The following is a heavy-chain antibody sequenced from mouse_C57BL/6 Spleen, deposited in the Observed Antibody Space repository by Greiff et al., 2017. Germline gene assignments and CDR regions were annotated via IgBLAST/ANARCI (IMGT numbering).Heavy chain of an antibody. CDR3: TPDSSGPPWFAY. CDR2: IDPEDGDT. Sequence: VQLQQSGAELVRPGASVKLSCTASGFNIKDYYMHWVKQRPEQGLEWIGRIDPEDGDTEYAPKFQGKATMTADTSSNTAYLQLSSLTSEDTAVYYCTPDSSGPPWFAYWGQGTLVTVSA. D-gene: IGHD3-2*02. J-gene: IGHJ3*01. CDR1: GFNIKDYY. V-gene: IGHV14-1*01.